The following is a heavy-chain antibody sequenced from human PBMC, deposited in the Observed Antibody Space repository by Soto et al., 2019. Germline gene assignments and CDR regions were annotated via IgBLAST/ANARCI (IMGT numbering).Heavy chain of an antibody. CDR2: IYHSGST. Sequence: PSETLSLTCTVSGGSISSSNLWSWVRQPPGKGLEWIGEIYHSGSTNYNPSLKSRVTISVDKSKNQFSLKLSSVTAADTAVYYCARGRTMVRGVNAPKSHYYYYYYGMDVWGQGTTVTVSS. D-gene: IGHD3-10*01. CDR1: GGSISSSNL. J-gene: IGHJ6*02. CDR3: ARGRTMVRGVNAPKSHYYYYYYGMDV. V-gene: IGHV4-4*02.